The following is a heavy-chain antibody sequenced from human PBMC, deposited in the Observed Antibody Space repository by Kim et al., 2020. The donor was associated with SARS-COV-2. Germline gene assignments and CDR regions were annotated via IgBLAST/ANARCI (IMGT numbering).Heavy chain of an antibody. D-gene: IGHD2-2*01. CDR3: ARGATLIVVVPAAIWWFDP. CDR1: GGSFSGYY. Sequence: SETLSLTCAVYGGSFSGYYWSWIRQPPGKGLEWIGEINHSGSTNYNPSLKSRVTISVDTSKNQFSLKLSSVTAADTAVYYCARGATLIVVVPAAIWWFDPWGQGTLVTVSS. J-gene: IGHJ5*02. V-gene: IGHV4-34*01. CDR2: INHSGST.